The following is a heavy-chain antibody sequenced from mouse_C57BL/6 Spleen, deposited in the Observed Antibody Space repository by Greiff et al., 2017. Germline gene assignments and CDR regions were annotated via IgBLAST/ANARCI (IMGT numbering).Heavy chain of an antibody. Sequence: EVKLVESEGGLVQPGSSMKLSCTASGFTFSDYYMAWVRQVPEKGLEWVANINYDGSSTYYLDSLKSRFIISRDNAKNILYLQMSSLKSEDTATYYCARVHYYGSSYYFDYWGQGTTLTVSS. J-gene: IGHJ2*01. V-gene: IGHV5-16*01. CDR1: GFTFSDYY. CDR3: ARVHYYGSSYYFDY. D-gene: IGHD1-1*01. CDR2: INYDGSST.